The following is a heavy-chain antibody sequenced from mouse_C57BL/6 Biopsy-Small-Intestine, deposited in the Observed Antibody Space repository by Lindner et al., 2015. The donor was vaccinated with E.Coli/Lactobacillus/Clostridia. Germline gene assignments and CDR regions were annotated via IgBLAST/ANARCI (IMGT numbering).Heavy chain of an antibody. J-gene: IGHJ4*01. CDR2: INPNSGGT. D-gene: IGHD2-3*01. V-gene: IGHV1-84*02. Sequence: SVKVSCKASGYTFTDSYIHWVRQAPGQGLEWMGWINPNSGGTKYAQKFQGRVTMTRDTSISTAYMELSRLRSDDTAVYYCARDGRGPHDYWGQGTLVTVSS. CDR3: ARDGRGPHDY. CDR1: GYTFTDSY.